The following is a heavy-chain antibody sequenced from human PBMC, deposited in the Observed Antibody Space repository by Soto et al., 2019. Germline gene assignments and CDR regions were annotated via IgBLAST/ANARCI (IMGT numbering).Heavy chain of an antibody. D-gene: IGHD3-22*01. CDR1: GFTFRNYW. CDR3: ARDPYDDSGFRFDL. CDR2: INNDGSAV. J-gene: IGHJ4*02. V-gene: IGHV3-74*01. Sequence: GGSLRLSCEGSGFTFRNYWMHWVRQAPGKGLEWVLRINNDGSAVTCVDSVKGRFTISRDNAKNTLFLQMHSLRVEDTAVYYCARDPYDDSGFRFDLWGQGTLVTVSS.